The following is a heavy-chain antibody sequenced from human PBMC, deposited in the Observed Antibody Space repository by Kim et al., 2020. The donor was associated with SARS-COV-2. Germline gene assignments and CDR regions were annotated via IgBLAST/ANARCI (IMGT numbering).Heavy chain of an antibody. V-gene: IGHV3-74*01. J-gene: IGHJ4*02. CDR3: ARAPYYFDY. CDR1: GFTISSYW. Sequence: GGSLRLSCAASGFTISSYWMHWVRQAPEKGLVWVSRINSDGSSTSYADSVKGGFTISRDNAKNTLYLQMNSLRAEDTAVYYCARAPYYFDYWGQGTLVTVSA. CDR2: INSDGSST.